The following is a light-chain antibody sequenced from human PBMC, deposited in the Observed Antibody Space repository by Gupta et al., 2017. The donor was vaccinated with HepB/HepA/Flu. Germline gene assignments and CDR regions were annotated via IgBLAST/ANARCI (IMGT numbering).Light chain of an antibody. CDR2: GVS. Sequence: QSALTQPASVSGSPGQSITISCTGTSSDVGGYNYVSWYQQHPGKAPKLMIYGVSNRPSGVSIRFSGSTSGNTASLTISGLQAEDEADYYCSSYTSSNTVVFGGGTTLTVL. V-gene: IGLV2-14*03. CDR3: SSYTSSNTVV. CDR1: SSDVGGYNY. J-gene: IGLJ2*01.